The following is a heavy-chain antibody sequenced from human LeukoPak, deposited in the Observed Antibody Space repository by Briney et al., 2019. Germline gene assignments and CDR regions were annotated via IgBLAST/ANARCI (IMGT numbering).Heavy chain of an antibody. CDR2: TRNKANSYTT. CDR1: GFTFSDHY. Sequence: GGSLRLSCAASGFTFSDHYMDWVRQAPGKGLEWVGRTRNKANSYTTEYAASVKGRFTISRDDSKNSLYLQMSSLKTEDTAVYYCAREGLGARYFDYWGQGTLVTVSS. J-gene: IGHJ4*02. V-gene: IGHV3-72*01. D-gene: IGHD1-26*01. CDR3: AREGLGARYFDY.